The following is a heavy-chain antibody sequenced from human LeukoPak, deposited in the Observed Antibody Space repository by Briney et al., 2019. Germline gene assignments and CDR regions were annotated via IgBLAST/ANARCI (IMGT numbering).Heavy chain of an antibody. Sequence: SETLSLTCTVSGGSISSYYWSWIQQPPGKGLEWIGYIYTSGSTNYNPSLKSRVTISVDTSKNQFSLKLSSVTAADTAVYYCARQAPDWNPWGASWFDPWGQGTLVTVSS. V-gene: IGHV4-4*09. CDR2: IYTSGST. D-gene: IGHD1-1*01. CDR1: GGSISSYY. CDR3: ARQAPDWNPWGASWFDP. J-gene: IGHJ5*02.